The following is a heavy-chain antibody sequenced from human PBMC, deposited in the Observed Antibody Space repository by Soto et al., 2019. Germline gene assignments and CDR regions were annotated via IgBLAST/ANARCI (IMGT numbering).Heavy chain of an antibody. V-gene: IGHV3-7*04. J-gene: IGHJ5*02. Sequence: EVQLVESGGGLVQPGGSLRLSCAASGFTFNSYWMTWVRQAPGKGLEWVANIKQDGSEKYYVDSVKGRFTISRDNAKNSLYLQMNSLRDEDTAVYYCARGWGLDPWGQGTLVTVSS. D-gene: IGHD1-26*01. CDR2: IKQDGSEK. CDR3: ARGWGLDP. CDR1: GFTFNSYW.